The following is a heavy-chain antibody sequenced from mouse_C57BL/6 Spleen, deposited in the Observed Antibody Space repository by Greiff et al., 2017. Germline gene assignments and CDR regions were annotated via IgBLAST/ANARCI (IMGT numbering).Heavy chain of an antibody. V-gene: IGHV1-61*01. D-gene: IGHD3-3*01. CDR1: GYTFTSYW. Sequence: QVQLQQPGAELVRPGSSVKLSCKASGYTFTSYWMDWVKQRPGQGLEWIGNIYPSDSETHYNQKFKDKATLTVDKSSSTAYMQLSSLTSEDSAVYYWARGGQPQAMDYWGQGTSVTVSS. CDR3: ARGGQPQAMDY. CDR2: IYPSDSET. J-gene: IGHJ4*01.